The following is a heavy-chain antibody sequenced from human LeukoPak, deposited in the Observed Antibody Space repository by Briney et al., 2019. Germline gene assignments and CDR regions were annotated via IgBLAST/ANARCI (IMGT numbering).Heavy chain of an antibody. CDR3: VRVLTVTFDS. Sequence: GGALRLSCAASGFTFSSYGMHWFRQAPGKGLEWVALVCSDGNGKFYADSVKGRFTISRDNSKNTLCLQMNSLRADDTAVYYCVRVLTVTFDSWGQGTLVTVSS. CDR1: GFTFSSYG. D-gene: IGHD4-17*01. V-gene: IGHV3-33*08. J-gene: IGHJ4*02. CDR2: VCSDGNGK.